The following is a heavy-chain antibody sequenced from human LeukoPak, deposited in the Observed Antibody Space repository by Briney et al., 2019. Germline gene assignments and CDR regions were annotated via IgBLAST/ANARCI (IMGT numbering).Heavy chain of an antibody. Sequence: SETLSLTCTVSGGSISSSSYYWGWIRQPPGKGLEWIGSIYYSRSTYYNPSLKSRVTISVDTSKNQFSLKLSSVTAADTAVYYCARGRVQLWLSRYFDYWGQGTLVTVSS. CDR3: ARGRVQLWLSRYFDY. J-gene: IGHJ4*02. D-gene: IGHD5-18*01. CDR2: IYYSRST. V-gene: IGHV4-39*01. CDR1: GGSISSSSYY.